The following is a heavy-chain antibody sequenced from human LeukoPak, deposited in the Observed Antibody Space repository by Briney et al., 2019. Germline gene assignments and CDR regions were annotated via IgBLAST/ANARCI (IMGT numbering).Heavy chain of an antibody. CDR1: GFTFSSYA. J-gene: IGHJ6*02. V-gene: IGHV3-30-3*01. CDR3: AREYYDILTGPRSHYYGMDV. D-gene: IGHD3-9*01. CDR2: ISYDGSNK. Sequence: GGSLRLSCAASGFTFSSYAMHWVRQAPGKGLERVAVISYDGSNKYYADSVKGRFTISRDNSKNTLYLQMNSLRAEDTAVYYCAREYYDILTGPRSHYYGMDVWGQGTTVTVSS.